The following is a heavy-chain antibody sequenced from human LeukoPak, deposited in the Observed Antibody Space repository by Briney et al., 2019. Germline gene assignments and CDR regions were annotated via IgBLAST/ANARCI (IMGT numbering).Heavy chain of an antibody. V-gene: IGHV1-3*01. J-gene: IGHJ3*02. Sequence: ASVKVSCKASGYTFTSYAMHWVRQAPGQRLEWMGWINAATGNTKYSQKFLGRVTITRDTSASTAYMELSSLRSEDTAVYYCARDHGSSKEDDAFDIWGQGTMVTVSS. CDR3: ARDHGSSKEDDAFDI. CDR2: INAATGNT. CDR1: GYTFTSYA. D-gene: IGHD6-13*01.